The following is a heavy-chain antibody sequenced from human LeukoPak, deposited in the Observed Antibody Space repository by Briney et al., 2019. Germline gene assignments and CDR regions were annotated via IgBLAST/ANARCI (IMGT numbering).Heavy chain of an antibody. Sequence: SETLSLTCAVSGAPFSNFYWSWIRQYPGKGLEWIEEINHSGYTNYNPSLKSRVTISVDTPKNQFSLKVNSVTAADTAAYYCARQLYGSDYWGQGTLVTVSS. D-gene: IGHD1-1*01. V-gene: IGHV4-34*01. CDR2: INHSGYT. J-gene: IGHJ4*02. CDR1: GAPFSNFY. CDR3: ARQLYGSDY.